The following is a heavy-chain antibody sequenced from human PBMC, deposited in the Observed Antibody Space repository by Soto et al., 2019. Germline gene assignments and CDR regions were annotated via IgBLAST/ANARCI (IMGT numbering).Heavy chain of an antibody. V-gene: IGHV3-23*01. D-gene: IGHD1-26*01. CDR1: GFIFSNYA. Sequence: PGGSLRLSCAASGFIFSNYAMSWVRQAPGKGLEWVSNIGGSGDGTYYADSVKGRFTISRDNSKNTLFLQMNSLRVEDTAVYYFAKRVGATVFDYWGQGTLVNVSS. CDR2: IGGSGDGT. J-gene: IGHJ4*02. CDR3: AKRVGATVFDY.